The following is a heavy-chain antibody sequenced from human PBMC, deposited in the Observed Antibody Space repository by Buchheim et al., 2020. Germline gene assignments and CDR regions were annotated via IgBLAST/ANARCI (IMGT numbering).Heavy chain of an antibody. D-gene: IGHD5-18*01. Sequence: QVQLQESGPGLVKPSQTLSLTCTVSGGSISSGGYYWSWIRQHPGQGLEWIGYIYYSGNTYYNPSPKSRIAISVDTSKNQFSLILSSVTAADTAVYYCARAERERGYSYGYSWFDPWGQGTL. CDR2: IYYSGNT. J-gene: IGHJ5*02. CDR3: ARAERERGYSYGYSWFDP. V-gene: IGHV4-31*03. CDR1: GGSISSGGYY.